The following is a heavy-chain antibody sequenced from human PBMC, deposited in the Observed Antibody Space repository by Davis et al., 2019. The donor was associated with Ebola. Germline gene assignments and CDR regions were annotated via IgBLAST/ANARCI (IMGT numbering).Heavy chain of an antibody. CDR2: ISGSGGST. J-gene: IGHJ4*02. CDR3: AKMVRGVIMKN. CDR1: GFTFSSYA. V-gene: IGHV3-23*01. D-gene: IGHD3-10*01. Sequence: LSLTCAASGFTFSSYAMSWVRQAPGKGLEWVSAISGSGGSTYYADSVKGRFTISRDNSKNTLYLQMNSLRAEDTAVYYCAKMVRGVIMKNWGQGTLVTVSS.